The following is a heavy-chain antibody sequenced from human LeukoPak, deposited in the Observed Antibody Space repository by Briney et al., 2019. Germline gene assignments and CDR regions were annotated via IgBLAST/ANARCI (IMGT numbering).Heavy chain of an antibody. J-gene: IGHJ4*02. Sequence: GASVKVSCKASGYTFTSYGISWVRQAPGRGLEWMGWISAYNGNTNYAQKFQGRVTMTRDTSTSTVYMELSSLRSEDTAVYYCARAFCSGGSCYYPYYFDYWGQGTLVTVSS. V-gene: IGHV1-18*01. CDR2: ISAYNGNT. CDR3: ARAFCSGGSCYYPYYFDY. CDR1: GYTFTSYG. D-gene: IGHD2-15*01.